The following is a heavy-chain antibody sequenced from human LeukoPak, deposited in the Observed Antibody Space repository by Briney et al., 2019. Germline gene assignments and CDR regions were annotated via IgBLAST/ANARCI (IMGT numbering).Heavy chain of an antibody. CDR2: ISGSSGDT. D-gene: IGHD1-26*01. V-gene: IGHV3-23*01. CDR1: GFTFSNFA. Sequence: GGSLRLSCAASGFTFSNFAMSRVRQAPGQGLEWFSAISGSSGDTYYADSVKGRFTVSRDNSKNTLYLQMNILRAEDTAVYYCAKGVDQWYTGSPFEYRGQGTLVTVSS. CDR3: AKGVDQWYTGSPFEY. J-gene: IGHJ4*02.